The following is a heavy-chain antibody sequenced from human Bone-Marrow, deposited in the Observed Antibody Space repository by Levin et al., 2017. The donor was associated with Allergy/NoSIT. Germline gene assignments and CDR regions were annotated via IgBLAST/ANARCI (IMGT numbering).Heavy chain of an antibody. Sequence: KISCQASGFTFTDSAMQWVRQTRGQRLEWIGGIVVASGNTNYAQIFQDRVTITRDTSTNTSFMEVRGLRTEDTAIYYCAVSFVLWGLGSLVTVSS. D-gene: IGHD2/OR15-2a*01. J-gene: IGHJ4*02. CDR1: GFTFTDSA. CDR3: AVSFVL. V-gene: IGHV1-58*02. CDR2: IVVASGNT.